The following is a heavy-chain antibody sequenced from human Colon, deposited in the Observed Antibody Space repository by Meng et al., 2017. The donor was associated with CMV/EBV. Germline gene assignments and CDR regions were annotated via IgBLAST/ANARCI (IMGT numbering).Heavy chain of an antibody. D-gene: IGHD6-13*01. CDR2: INHSGST. J-gene: IGHJ4*02. CDR1: GGSFRGYY. V-gene: IGHV4-34*01. Sequence: CVVSGGSFRGYYWSWIRQPPGKGLEWIGEINHSGSTNYNRSLKSRVIISLDTSKNQFSLKLNSVTAADTAVYYCARGGGSSNWPLIYWGQGTLVTVSS. CDR3: ARGGGSSNWPLIY.